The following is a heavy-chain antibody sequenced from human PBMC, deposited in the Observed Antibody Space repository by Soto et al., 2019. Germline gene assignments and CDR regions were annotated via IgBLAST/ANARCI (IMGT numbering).Heavy chain of an antibody. J-gene: IGHJ5*02. CDR2: IYYSGST. Sequence: TSETLSLTCTVSGGSISSYYWSWIRQPPGKGLEWIGYIYYSGSTNYNPPLKSRVTISVDTSKNQFSLKLSSVTAADTAVYYCARDGGDNWFDPWGQGTLVTVSS. V-gene: IGHV4-59*01. CDR3: ARDGGDNWFDP. CDR1: GGSISSYY. D-gene: IGHD2-15*01.